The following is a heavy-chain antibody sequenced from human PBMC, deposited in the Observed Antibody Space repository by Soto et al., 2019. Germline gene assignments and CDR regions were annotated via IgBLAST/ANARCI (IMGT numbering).Heavy chain of an antibody. V-gene: IGHV4-59*08. J-gene: IGHJ6*02. D-gene: IGHD1-26*01. CDR3: ARGWWEREGYVMDV. CDR1: GRPISTYY. Sequence: SDALSHTYNHSGRPISTYYWSWIRQTPGKGLQYIGYIYYSGSANYNPSLKSRVTISDDTSTNQIFLTLTSVTAADTVVYYCARGWWEREGYVMDVWGQGTTVTVS. CDR2: IYYSGSA.